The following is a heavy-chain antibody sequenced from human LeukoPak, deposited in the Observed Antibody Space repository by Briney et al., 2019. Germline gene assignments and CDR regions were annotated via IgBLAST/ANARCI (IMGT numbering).Heavy chain of an antibody. J-gene: IGHJ4*02. CDR2: ISGSGGNT. Sequence: PGGSLRLSCAASGFTFSNYAMSWVRQAPGKGLEWVSDISGSGGNTYYAGSVKGRFTISRDNSKNTLYLQMNSLRAEDTAVYYCARVTGPPSTVVRGVIIPAFDSWGQGTLVTVSS. D-gene: IGHD3-10*01. CDR1: GFTFSNYA. V-gene: IGHV3-23*01. CDR3: ARVTGPPSTVVRGVIIPAFDS.